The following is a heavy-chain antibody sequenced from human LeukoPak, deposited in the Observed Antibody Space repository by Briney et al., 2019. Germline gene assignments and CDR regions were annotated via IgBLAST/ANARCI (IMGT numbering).Heavy chain of an antibody. CDR1: GFTFSTYW. CDR3: AKDLTTGYSSGWYFEGFDY. J-gene: IGHJ4*02. D-gene: IGHD6-19*01. CDR2: IKQDGSEK. Sequence: GGSLRLSCAASGFTFSTYWMSWVRQAPGKGLEWVANIKQDGSEKYYVDSVKGRFTISRDNAKNSLYLQMNSLRAEDTAVYYCAKDLTTGYSSGWYFEGFDYWGQGTLVTVSS. V-gene: IGHV3-7*01.